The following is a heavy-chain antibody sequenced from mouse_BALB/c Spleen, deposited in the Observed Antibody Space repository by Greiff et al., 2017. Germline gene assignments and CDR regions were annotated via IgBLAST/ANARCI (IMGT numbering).Heavy chain of an antibody. CDR3: ARYPHYYGSSYRDY. CDR1: GYTFTSYW. V-gene: IGHV1-87*01. D-gene: IGHD1-1*01. Sequence: QVQPQQSGAELARPGASVKLSCKASGYTFTSYWMQWVKQRPGQGLEWIGAIYPGDGDTRYTQKFKGKATLTADKSSSTAYMQLSSLASEDSAVYYCARYPHYYGSSYRDYWGQGTTLTVSS. CDR2: IYPGDGDT. J-gene: IGHJ2*01.